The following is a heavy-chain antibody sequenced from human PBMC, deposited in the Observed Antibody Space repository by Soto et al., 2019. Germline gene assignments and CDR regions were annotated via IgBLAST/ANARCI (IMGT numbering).Heavy chain of an antibody. V-gene: IGHV6-1*01. CDR1: GDXVSSNSVG. D-gene: IGHD3-10*01. Sequence: QXLSLTCAISGDXVSSNSVGWNWIRQSPSRGLEWLGRTYYRSEWFNEYAVSVKSRITINPDTSRNQISLQLNSVTPEDTAIYYCARDIDFGYWGRGTQVTVSS. J-gene: IGHJ4*01. CDR3: ARDIDFGY. CDR2: TYYRSEWFN.